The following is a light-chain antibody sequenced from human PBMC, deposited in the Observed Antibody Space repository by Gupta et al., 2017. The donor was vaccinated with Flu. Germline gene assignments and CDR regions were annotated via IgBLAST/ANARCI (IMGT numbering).Light chain of an antibody. J-gene: IGKJ2*01. V-gene: IGKV1-9*01. CDR1: QRISSY. CDR3: QQVNSYPYT. Sequence: PSFLSASIGDRVTITCRASQRISSYLGWYQQRPGKAPTLLVYAASNLQPGVPSRFSGSGSGTKFTLTIRSLQPEDFATYFCQQVNSYPYTFGQGTKLEIK. CDR2: AAS.